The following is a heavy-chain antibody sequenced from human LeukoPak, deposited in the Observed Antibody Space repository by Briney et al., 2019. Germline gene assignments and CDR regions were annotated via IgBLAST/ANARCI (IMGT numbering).Heavy chain of an antibody. CDR2: ITSDGIST. J-gene: IGHJ4*02. CDR1: GFTFSGTW. V-gene: IGHV3-74*03. CDR3: ARESGSGYSYSDY. D-gene: IGHD3-22*01. Sequence: GGSLRLSCAASGFTFSGTWMHWVRQPPGKGLVWVARITSDGISTTYAESVKGRFTISRDNSKNTLYLQMNSLRAEDTAVYYCARESGSGYSYSDYWGQGTLVTVSS.